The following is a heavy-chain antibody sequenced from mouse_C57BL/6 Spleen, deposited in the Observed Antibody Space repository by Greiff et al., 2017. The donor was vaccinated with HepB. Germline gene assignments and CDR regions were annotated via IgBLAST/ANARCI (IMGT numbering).Heavy chain of an antibody. J-gene: IGHJ1*03. CDR3: TTTVVDWYFDV. D-gene: IGHD1-1*01. Sequence: VKLQESGAELVRPGASVTLSCKASGYTFTDYEMHWVKQTPVHGLEWIGAIDPETGGTAYNQKFKGKAILTADKSSSTAYMELRSLTSEDSAVYYCTTTVVDWYFDVWGTGTTVTVSS. V-gene: IGHV1-15*01. CDR2: IDPETGGT. CDR1: GYTFTDYE.